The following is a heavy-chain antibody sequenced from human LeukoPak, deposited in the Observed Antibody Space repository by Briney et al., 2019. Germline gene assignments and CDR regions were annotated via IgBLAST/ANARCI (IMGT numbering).Heavy chain of an antibody. CDR3: ARDLMDYDVSTGLHHYYMDV. Sequence: GGSLRLSCAASGFTFSSYGMHWVRQAPGKGLEWVAFIRYDGSNKYYADSVKGRFTISRDNAKNSLYLQMNSLRAEDTAVYYCARDLMDYDVSTGLHHYYMDVWGQGTTVTVSS. J-gene: IGHJ6*02. CDR2: IRYDGSNK. D-gene: IGHD3-9*01. V-gene: IGHV3-30*02. CDR1: GFTFSSYG.